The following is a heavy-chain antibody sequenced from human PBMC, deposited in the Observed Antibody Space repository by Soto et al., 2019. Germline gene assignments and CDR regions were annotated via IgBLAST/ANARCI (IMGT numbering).Heavy chain of an antibody. D-gene: IGHD5-12*01. Sequence: QVQLVESGGGLVKPGGSLRLSCAASGFTFSDYYMSWIRQAPGKGLEWVSYISSSGSNIYYADSVKGRFTISRDNAKNSLYLQMNSLRAGDTAVYYCARALGIVATILSWAPATWGQGTLVTVSS. CDR1: GFTFSDYY. V-gene: IGHV3-11*01. J-gene: IGHJ4*02. CDR3: ARALGIVATILSWAPAT. CDR2: ISSSGSNI.